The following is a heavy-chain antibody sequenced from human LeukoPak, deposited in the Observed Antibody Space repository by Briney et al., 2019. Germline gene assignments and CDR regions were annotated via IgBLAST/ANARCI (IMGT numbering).Heavy chain of an antibody. J-gene: IGHJ6*02. CDR1: GFTFSSYS. Sequence: PGGSLRLSCAASGFTFSSYSMNWVRQAPGKGLEWVAVISYDGSNKYYADSVKGRFTISRDNSKNTLYLQMNSLRAEDTAVYYCAKEGFGLQYGMDVWGQGTTVTVSS. CDR3: AKEGFGLQYGMDV. V-gene: IGHV3-30*18. D-gene: IGHD3/OR15-3a*01. CDR2: ISYDGSNK.